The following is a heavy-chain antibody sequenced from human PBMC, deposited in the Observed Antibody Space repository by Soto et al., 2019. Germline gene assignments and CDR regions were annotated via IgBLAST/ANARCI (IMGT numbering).Heavy chain of an antibody. D-gene: IGHD3-3*01. CDR1: GFTFSSYG. J-gene: IGHJ6*02. CDR3: ARDFEYYDFWSGHNIDV. CDR2: IWYDGSNK. V-gene: IGHV3-33*01. Sequence: GGSLRLSCAASGFTFSSYGMHWVRQAPGKGLEWVAVIWYDGSNKYYADSVKGRFTISRDNSKNTLYLQMNSLRAEDTAVYYCARDFEYYDFWSGHNIDVWGQGTTVTVAS.